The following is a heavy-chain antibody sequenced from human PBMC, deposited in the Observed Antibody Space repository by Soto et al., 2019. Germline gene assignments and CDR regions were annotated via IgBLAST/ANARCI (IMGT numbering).Heavy chain of an antibody. CDR3: ARGTLRYFDWLLARYYFDY. CDR1: GGSISSGGYS. J-gene: IGHJ4*02. D-gene: IGHD3-9*01. V-gene: IGHV4-39*01. CDR2: IYYSGKT. Sequence: SETLSLTCAVSGGSISSGGYSWGWIRQPPGKGLEWIATIYYSGKTYYNPSLKSRVTISVDTSKNQFSLKLSSVTAADTAVYYCARGTLRYFDWLLARYYFDYWGQGTLVTVSS.